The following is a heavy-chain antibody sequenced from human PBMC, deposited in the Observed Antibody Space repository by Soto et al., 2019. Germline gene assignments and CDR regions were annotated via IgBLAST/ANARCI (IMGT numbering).Heavy chain of an antibody. D-gene: IGHD3-3*01. V-gene: IGHV3-11*01. CDR3: ARVNYDFWSGYYPDY. CDR2: ISSSGSTI. J-gene: IGHJ4*02. Sequence: GGSLRLSCAASGFTFSDYYMSRIRQAPGKGLEWVSYISSSGSTIYYADSVKGRFTISRDNAKNSLYLQMNSLRAEDTAVYYCARVNYDFWSGYYPDYWGQGTLVTVSS. CDR1: GFTFSDYY.